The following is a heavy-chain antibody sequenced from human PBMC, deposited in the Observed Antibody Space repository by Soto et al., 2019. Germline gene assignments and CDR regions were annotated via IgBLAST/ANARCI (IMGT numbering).Heavy chain of an antibody. CDR1: GGSFSGYY. D-gene: IGHD3-10*01. V-gene: IGHV4-34*01. J-gene: IGHJ4*02. CDR2: INHSGST. CDR3: ARLLNPLWFWELFRYFDY. Sequence: SETLSLTCAVYGGSFSGYYWSWIRQPPGKGLEWIGEINHSGSTNYNPSLKSRVTISVDTSKNQFSLKLSSVTAADTAVYYCARLLNPLWFWELFRYFDYWGQGTLVTVSS.